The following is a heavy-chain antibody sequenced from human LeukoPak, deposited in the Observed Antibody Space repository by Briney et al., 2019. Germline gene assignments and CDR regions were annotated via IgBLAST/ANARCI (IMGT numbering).Heavy chain of an antibody. Sequence: GGSLRLSCAASGFTVSSNYMSWVRQAPGKGLEWVSIIYSGGSTFYADSVKGRFTISRDNSRNTLYLQMNSLRAEDTAVYYCARGGSYLSAFDIWGQGTMVTVSS. V-gene: IGHV3-53*01. CDR1: GFTVSSNY. J-gene: IGHJ3*02. CDR2: IYSGGST. D-gene: IGHD1-26*01. CDR3: ARGGSYLSAFDI.